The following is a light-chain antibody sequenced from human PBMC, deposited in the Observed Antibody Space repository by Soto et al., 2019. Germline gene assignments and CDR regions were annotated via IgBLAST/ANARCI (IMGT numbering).Light chain of an antibody. CDR1: QGISHY. CDR3: QKENSAPRT. CDR2: VAS. Sequence: DIQMTQSPSSLSASVGDRVTITCRASQGISHYLAWYQQQPGKVPKLLIYVASTLQSGVPSWFSGSGAGTDFSLTISRLQPEDFATYYCQKENSAPRTFGQGTKVEIK. V-gene: IGKV1-27*01. J-gene: IGKJ1*01.